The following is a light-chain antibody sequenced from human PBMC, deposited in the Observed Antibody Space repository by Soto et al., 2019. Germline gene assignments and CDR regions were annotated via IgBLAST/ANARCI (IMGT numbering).Light chain of an antibody. CDR2: DVS. Sequence: QSALTQPASVSGSPGQSITISCTGTSSDVGGYNYVSWYQQHPGKAPKLMIYDVSNRPSVVSNRFAGSKSGNTASLTISGLQAEDEADYYCSSYTISSTGLYVFVTGTKLTVL. CDR1: SSDVGGYNY. J-gene: IGLJ1*01. V-gene: IGLV2-14*01. CDR3: SSYTISSTGLYV.